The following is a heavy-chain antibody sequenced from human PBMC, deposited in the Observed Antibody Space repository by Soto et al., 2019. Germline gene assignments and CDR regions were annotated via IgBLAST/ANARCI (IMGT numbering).Heavy chain of an antibody. CDR3: ARDGAEDIVVVPAGRYGMDV. Sequence: SVKVSCKASGGTFSSYAISWVRQAPGQGLEWMGGIIPIFGTANYAQKLQGRVTMTTDTPTSTAYMELRSLRSDDTAVYYCARDGAEDIVVVPAGRYGMDVWVQGTTVTVSS. V-gene: IGHV1-69*05. J-gene: IGHJ6*02. CDR1: GGTFSSYA. D-gene: IGHD2-2*01. CDR2: IIPIFGTA.